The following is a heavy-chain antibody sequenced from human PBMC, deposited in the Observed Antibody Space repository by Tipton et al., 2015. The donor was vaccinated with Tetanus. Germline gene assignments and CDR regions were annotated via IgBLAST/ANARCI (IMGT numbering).Heavy chain of an antibody. V-gene: IGHV4-39*01. J-gene: IGHJ3*02. CDR2: IYYSGSI. D-gene: IGHD4-17*01. CDR1: GGSISSSSYY. Sequence: TLSLTCTVSGGSISSSSYYWGWIRQPPGKGLEWIGSIYYSGSIYYNPSLKSRVTISVDTSKNQFSLKLSSVTAADTAVYYCARHDYGDYGAFDIWGQGTMVTVSS. CDR3: ARHDYGDYGAFDI.